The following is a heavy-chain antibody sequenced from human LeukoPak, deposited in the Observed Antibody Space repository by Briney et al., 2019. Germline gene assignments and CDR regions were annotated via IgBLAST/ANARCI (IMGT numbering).Heavy chain of an antibody. CDR1: GFTFRSYE. CDR3: ARDLTGPFDY. V-gene: IGHV3-48*03. J-gene: IGHJ4*02. CDR2: ISSSGGTI. Sequence: GGSLRLSCAASGFTFRSYEMNWVRQAPGKGLGWVSYISSSGGTIYYADSVKGRFTISRNNAKNSLYLQMSSLRAEDTAVYYCARDLTGPFDYWGQGTLVTVSS. D-gene: IGHD1-14*01.